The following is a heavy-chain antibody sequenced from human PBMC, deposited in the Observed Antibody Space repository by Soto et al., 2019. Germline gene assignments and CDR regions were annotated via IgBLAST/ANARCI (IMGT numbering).Heavy chain of an antibody. CDR1: GASIRSYH. Sequence: QVQLQESGPGLVKPSETLSLTCAVSGASIRSYHWSWIRQPAGKGLEWIGRMQHTGNTNYNPPLKGRVTMSVDTSKKQISLKMTSVTAADTAVYFCAKDVSSRRGFDPWGQGILVIVSS. CDR3: AKDVSSRRGFDP. J-gene: IGHJ5*02. V-gene: IGHV4-4*07. CDR2: MQHTGNT. D-gene: IGHD3-16*01.